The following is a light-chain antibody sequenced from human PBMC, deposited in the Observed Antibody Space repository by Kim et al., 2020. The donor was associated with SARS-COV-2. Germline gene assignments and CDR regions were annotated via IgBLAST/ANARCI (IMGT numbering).Light chain of an antibody. CDR1: SSDIGAYNY. V-gene: IGLV2-8*01. CDR2: EVS. CDR3: SSYGGNNIYV. Sequence: QSALTQPPSASGSPGQSVTFSCTGTSSDIGAYNYVSWYQQHPGKAPKVLIYEVSKRPSGVPDRFSGSKSGNTASLTVSGLQADDEADYYCSSYGGNNIYVFGAGTKVTVL. J-gene: IGLJ1*01.